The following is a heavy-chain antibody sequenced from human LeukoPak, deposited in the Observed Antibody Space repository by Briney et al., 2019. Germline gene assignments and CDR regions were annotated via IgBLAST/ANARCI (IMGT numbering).Heavy chain of an antibody. J-gene: IGHJ4*02. CDR1: GFTFSDYY. CDR2: ISSSSTI. V-gene: IGHV3-69-1*01. CDR3: ARDPNALDY. Sequence: PGGSLRLSCAASGFTFSDYYMSWIRQAPGKGLEWVSYISSSSTIYYADSVKGRFTISRDNAKNSLYLQMNSLRDEDTAVYYCARDPNALDYWGQGTLVTVSS.